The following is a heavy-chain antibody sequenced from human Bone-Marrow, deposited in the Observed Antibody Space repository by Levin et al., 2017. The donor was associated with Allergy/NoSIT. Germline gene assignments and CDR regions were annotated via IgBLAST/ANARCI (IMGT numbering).Heavy chain of an antibody. D-gene: IGHD2-15*01. J-gene: IGHJ1*01. CDR3: ARGKDCSGGSCYGLRYFQH. V-gene: IGHV1-8*01. Sequence: GASVKVSCKASGYTFTSYDINWVRQATGQGLEWMGWMNPNSGNTGYAQKFQGRVTMTRNTSISTAYMELSSLRSEDTAVYYCARGKDCSGGSCYGLRYFQHWGQGTLVTVSS. CDR2: MNPNSGNT. CDR1: GYTFTSYD.